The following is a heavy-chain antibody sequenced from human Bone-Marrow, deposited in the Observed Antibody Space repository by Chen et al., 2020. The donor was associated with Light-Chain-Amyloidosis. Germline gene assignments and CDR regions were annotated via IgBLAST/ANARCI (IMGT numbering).Heavy chain of an antibody. CDR1: VYTFPNYW. V-gene: IGHV5-51*01. J-gene: IGHJ4*02. CDR3: ARRRDGYNFDY. D-gene: IGHD5-12*01. CDR2: IYPDDSGA. Sequence: EVQLEQSGPEVKKPGESLKISCKGSVYTFPNYWIGWVRQMPGKGLEWMGVIYPDDSGARYSPSFEGQVTISADKSITTAYLQWRSLKASDTAMYYCARRRDGYNFDYWGQGTLVTVSS.